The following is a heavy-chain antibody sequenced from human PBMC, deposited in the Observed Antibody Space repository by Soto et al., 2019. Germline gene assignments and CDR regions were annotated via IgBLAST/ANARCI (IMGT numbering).Heavy chain of an antibody. CDR1: GFTFSSYG. CDR2: IWYDGSNK. V-gene: IGHV3-33*01. D-gene: IGHD3-3*01. CDR3: AGKYYDFWSGYYTHYGMDV. J-gene: IGHJ6*02. Sequence: GGSLRLSCAASGFTFSSYGMHWVRQAPGKGLEWVAVIWYDGSNKYYADSVKGRLTISRDNSKNTLYLQMNSLRAEDTAVYYCAGKYYDFWSGYYTHYGMDVWGQGTTVTVSS.